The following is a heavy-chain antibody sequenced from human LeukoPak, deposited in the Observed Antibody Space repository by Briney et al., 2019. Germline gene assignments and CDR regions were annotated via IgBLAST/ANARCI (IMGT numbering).Heavy chain of an antibody. CDR3: ARDSRRYYDSNERLAAFDI. CDR2: IIPIFGTA. J-gene: IGHJ3*02. D-gene: IGHD3-22*01. Sequence: SVKVSCKASGGTFSSYAISWVRQAPGHGVEWMGGIIPIFGTANCAQKFQGRVTIIADESTSTAYMELSSLRSEDTAVYYCARDSRRYYDSNERLAAFDIWGHGTMVTVSS. CDR1: GGTFSSYA. V-gene: IGHV1-69*13.